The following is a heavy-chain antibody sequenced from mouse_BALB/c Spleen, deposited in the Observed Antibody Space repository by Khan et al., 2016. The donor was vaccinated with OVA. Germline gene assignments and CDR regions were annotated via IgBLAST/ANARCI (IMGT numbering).Heavy chain of an antibody. V-gene: IGHV2-6-1*01. D-gene: IGHD2-4*01. CDR2: IWPDGSS. J-gene: IGHJ4*01. CDR1: GFSLTNYG. CDR3: ASEPYYHYSIMDY. Sequence: QVQLKQSGPGLVAPSQSLSITCTISGFSLTNYGVHWVRQPPGKGLEWLVVIWPDGSSTYNSALKPRLTTCKDNSNRKGFLKMNSLQPDDTGMDFYASEPYYHYSIMDYWGQGTSVTVSS.